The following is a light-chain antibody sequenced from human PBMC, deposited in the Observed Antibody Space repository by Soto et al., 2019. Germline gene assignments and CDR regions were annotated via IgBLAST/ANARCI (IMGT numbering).Light chain of an antibody. V-gene: IGKV1-5*01. Sequence: DIQMTQSHSTLSAYVGDRVTITCRASQSISSWLAWYQQKPGETPKLLIYDASNLESGVPSRFSGSGSGTDFTFTISSLQPEDIATYYCQQRHNLPHTFGPGTKVDIK. CDR2: DAS. CDR1: QSISSW. J-gene: IGKJ3*01. CDR3: QQRHNLPHT.